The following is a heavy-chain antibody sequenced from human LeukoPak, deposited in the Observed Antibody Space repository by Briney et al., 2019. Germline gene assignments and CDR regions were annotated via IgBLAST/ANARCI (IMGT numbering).Heavy chain of an antibody. Sequence: SETLSLTCAVYGGSFSNYYWTWIRQPPGKGLEWIGEINHSGSTNYNPSLKSRVTISVDTSKNQFSLKLSSVTAADTAVYYCARFYDSSGYYFDYWGQGTLVTVSS. J-gene: IGHJ4*02. CDR2: INHSGST. D-gene: IGHD3-22*01. CDR1: GGSFSNYY. V-gene: IGHV4-34*01. CDR3: ARFYDSSGYYFDY.